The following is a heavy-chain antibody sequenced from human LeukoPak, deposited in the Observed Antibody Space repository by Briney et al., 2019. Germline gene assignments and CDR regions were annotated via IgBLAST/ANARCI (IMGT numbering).Heavy chain of an antibody. CDR1: GFTFSSYA. Sequence: PGGSLRLSCAASGFTFSSYAMHWVRQAPGKGLEWVSSISSSSSYIYYADSVKGRFTISRDNAKNSLYLQMNSLRAEDTAVYYCAKSLLQYGDYAFGAFDIWGQGTMVTVSS. D-gene: IGHD4-17*01. CDR2: ISSSSSYI. J-gene: IGHJ3*02. CDR3: AKSLLQYGDYAFGAFDI. V-gene: IGHV3-21*04.